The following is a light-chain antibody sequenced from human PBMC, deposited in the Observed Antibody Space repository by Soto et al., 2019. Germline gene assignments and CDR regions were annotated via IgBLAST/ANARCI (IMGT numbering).Light chain of an antibody. V-gene: IGKV3-20*01. Sequence: EIVLTQSPGPLSLSPGERATLSCRASQSISSSYLAWYQQNPGQAPRLLVYGASSRATGIPDRFSGSGSGTDLTLTNSRLEPEDMAVYYCQQYGSSRFTFGPGTKVDIK. CDR3: QQYGSSRFT. J-gene: IGKJ3*01. CDR2: GAS. CDR1: QSISSSY.